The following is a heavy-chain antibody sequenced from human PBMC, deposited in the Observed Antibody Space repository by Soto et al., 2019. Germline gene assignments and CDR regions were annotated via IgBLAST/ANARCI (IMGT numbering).Heavy chain of an antibody. CDR3: ARENGITVPPYDH. V-gene: IGHV1-3*01. J-gene: IGHJ4*02. CDR1: GYTFTSYA. D-gene: IGHD4-17*01. CDR2: RNAGNGNT. Sequence: ASVKVSCQASGYTFTSYAMYWVRQAPGQRLEWMGLRNAGNGNTKYSQKFQARVTITRDTAAPTAYMELSSLRSEDTAVYYCARENGITVPPYDHCGQGSLVTVSS.